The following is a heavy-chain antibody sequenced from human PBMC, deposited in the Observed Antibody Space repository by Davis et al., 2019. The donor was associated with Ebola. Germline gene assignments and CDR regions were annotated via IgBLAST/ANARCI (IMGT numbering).Heavy chain of an antibody. J-gene: IGHJ4*02. CDR3: AKDGGQQLGVYYFDY. Sequence: PGGSLRPPCAALGFTFSSYGMHWVRQAQGKGLEWVAVISYDGSNKYYADSVKGRFTISRDNSKNTLYLQMNSLRAEDTAVYYCAKDGGQQLGVYYFDYWGQGTLVTVSS. CDR1: GFTFSSYG. V-gene: IGHV3-30*18. D-gene: IGHD6-13*01. CDR2: ISYDGSNK.